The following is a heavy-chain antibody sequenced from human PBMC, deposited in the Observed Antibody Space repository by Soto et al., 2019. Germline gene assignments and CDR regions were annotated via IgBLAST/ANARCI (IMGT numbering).Heavy chain of an antibody. CDR3: ARDSGSYSDFDY. CDR1: GHTFTSYY. Sequence: ASVKVSCKASGHTFTSYYMHWVRQAPGQGLEWMGIINPSGGSTSYAQKFQGRVTMTRDTSTRTVYMELSSLRSEDTAVYYCARDSGSYSDFDYWGQGTLVTVSS. J-gene: IGHJ4*02. D-gene: IGHD1-26*01. V-gene: IGHV1-46*01. CDR2: INPSGGST.